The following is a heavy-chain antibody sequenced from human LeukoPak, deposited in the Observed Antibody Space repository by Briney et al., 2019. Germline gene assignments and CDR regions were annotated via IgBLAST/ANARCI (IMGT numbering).Heavy chain of an antibody. CDR3: ASLEPPYYYDSSGPAEGMDV. J-gene: IGHJ6*02. CDR1: GGSISSGDYY. Sequence: PSETLSLTCTVSGGSISSGDYYWSWIRQPPGKGLEWIGYIYYSGSTYYNPSLKSRVTISVDTSKNQFSLKLSSVTAADTAVYYCASLEPPYYYDSSGPAEGMDVWGQGTTVTVSS. D-gene: IGHD3-22*01. CDR2: IYYSGST. V-gene: IGHV4-30-4*01.